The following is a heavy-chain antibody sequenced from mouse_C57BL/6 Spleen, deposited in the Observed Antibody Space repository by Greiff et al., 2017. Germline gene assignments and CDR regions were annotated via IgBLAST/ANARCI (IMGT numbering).Heavy chain of an antibody. Sequence: EVQLQQSGAELVRPGASVKLSCTASGFNIKDDYMHWVKQRPEQGLEWIGWIDPENGDTEYASKFQGKATITAYTSSNTAYLQLSSLTSEDTAVYYCTTVVVPYAMDYWGQGTSVTVSS. V-gene: IGHV14-4*01. CDR2: IDPENGDT. D-gene: IGHD1-1*01. CDR1: GFNIKDDY. J-gene: IGHJ4*01. CDR3: TTVVVPYAMDY.